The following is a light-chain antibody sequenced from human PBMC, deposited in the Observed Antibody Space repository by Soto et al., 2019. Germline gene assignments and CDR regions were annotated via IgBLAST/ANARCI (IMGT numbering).Light chain of an antibody. V-gene: IGKV3-20*01. CDR1: QSVSSNY. J-gene: IGKJ1*01. CDR2: GAS. Sequence: DIVLTQSPGTLSLSPGERATLSCRASQSVSSNYLAWYHQKPGQAPRLPIYGASSRATGIPDRFSGSGSGTDFTLTISRLEPEDFAVYYCQQYDSSPWTFGQGTKVDIK. CDR3: QQYDSSPWT.